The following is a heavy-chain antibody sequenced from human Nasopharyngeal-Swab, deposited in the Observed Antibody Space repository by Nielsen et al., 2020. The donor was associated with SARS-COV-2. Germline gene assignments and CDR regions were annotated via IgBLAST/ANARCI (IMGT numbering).Heavy chain of an antibody. CDR3: ARVGAIHYYDSRGGGAFDI. J-gene: IGHJ3*02. Sequence: ASVKVSCKVSGYTLTELSMHWVRQAPGKGLEWMGGFDPEDGETIYAQKFQGRVTITADKSTSTAYMELSSLRSEDTAVYYCARVGAIHYYDSRGGGAFDIWGQGTMVTVSS. CDR1: GYTLTELS. D-gene: IGHD3-22*01. V-gene: IGHV1-24*01. CDR2: FDPEDGET.